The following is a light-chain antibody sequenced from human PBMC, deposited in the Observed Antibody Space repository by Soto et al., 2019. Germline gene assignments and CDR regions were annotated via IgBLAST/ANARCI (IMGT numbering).Light chain of an antibody. CDR3: QQLNSYLMYT. CDR2: AAS. V-gene: IGKV1-9*01. Sequence: DIQLTQSPSFLSASVGDRVTITCRASQGISSYLAWYQQKPGKAPKLLIYAASPLQSGVTSRFSGSGSGTEFTLTISSLQPEDFATCYCQQLNSYLMYTFGQGTKLEIK. J-gene: IGKJ2*01. CDR1: QGISSY.